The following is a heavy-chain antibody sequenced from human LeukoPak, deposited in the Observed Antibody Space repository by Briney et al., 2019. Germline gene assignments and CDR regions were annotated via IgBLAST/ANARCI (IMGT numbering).Heavy chain of an antibody. V-gene: IGHV3-21*01. D-gene: IGHD2/OR15-2a*01. CDR2: ISSSSSYI. CDR1: GFTSSSYS. Sequence: GGSLRLSCAASGFTSSSYSMNWVRQAPGKGLEWVSSISSSSSYIYYADSVKGRFTISRDNAKNSLYLQMNSLRAEDTAVYYCARAKPPRWTPFSDYWGQGTLVTVSS. CDR3: ARAKPPRWTPFSDY. J-gene: IGHJ4*02.